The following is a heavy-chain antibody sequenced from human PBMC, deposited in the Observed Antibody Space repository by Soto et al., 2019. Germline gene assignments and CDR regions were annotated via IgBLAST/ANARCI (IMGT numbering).Heavy chain of an antibody. CDR1: GGSFSGYY. CDR3: ARGWFGDPTEFDP. V-gene: IGHV4-34*01. CDR2: INHSGST. D-gene: IGHD3-10*01. Sequence: SETLSLTCAVYGGSFSGYYLSWIRQPPGKGLEWIGEINHSGSTNYNPSLKSRVTISVDTSKNQFSLKLSSVTAADTAVYYCARGWFGDPTEFDPWGQGTLVTVSS. J-gene: IGHJ5*02.